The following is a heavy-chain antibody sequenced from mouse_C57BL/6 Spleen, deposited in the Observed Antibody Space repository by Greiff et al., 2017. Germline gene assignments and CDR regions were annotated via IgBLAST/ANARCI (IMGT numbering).Heavy chain of an antibody. Sequence: QVQLQQSGAELVKPGASVKLSCKASGYTFTSYCMQWVKQRPGQGLEWIGDINPSDSCTNYNQKFKGKATLTVDTSSSTAYMQLSSLTSEDSAVYYCARWDSNYGGFAYWGQGTLVTVSA. J-gene: IGHJ3*01. D-gene: IGHD2-5*01. CDR2: INPSDSCT. V-gene: IGHV1-50*01. CDR3: ARWDSNYGGFAY. CDR1: GYTFTSYC.